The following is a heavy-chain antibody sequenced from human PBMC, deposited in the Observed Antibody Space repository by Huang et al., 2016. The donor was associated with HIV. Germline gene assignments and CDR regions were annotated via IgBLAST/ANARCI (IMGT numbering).Heavy chain of an antibody. J-gene: IGHJ4*02. CDR2: NSDDGSYQ. CDR3: AKDREDSAYQLDY. CDR1: GFTFSNYG. D-gene: IGHD5-12*01. V-gene: IGHV3-30*18. Sequence: QVQLVESGGGVVQPGRSLRLSCAASGFTFSNYGVHWVRQAPGKGLEGVAANSDDGSYQYYSDSGKGRFTISRDDSQNTLYLQMSSLRAEDTAVYFCAKDREDSAYQLDYWGQGTRVTVSS.